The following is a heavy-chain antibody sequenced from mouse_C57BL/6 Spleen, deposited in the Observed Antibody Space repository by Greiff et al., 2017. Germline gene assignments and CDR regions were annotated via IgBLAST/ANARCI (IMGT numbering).Heavy chain of an antibody. D-gene: IGHD3-3*01. V-gene: IGHV1-80*01. CDR2: IYPGDGAT. Sequence: VQLVESGAELVKPGASVKISCKASGYAFSSYWMNWVKQRPGKGLEWIGQIYPGDGATNYNGKFKGKATLTADKSSSTAYMQLSSLTSEDSAVYMCARCDTAGRYAMDDWGQGTSVTVSS. CDR1: GYAFSSYW. CDR3: ARCDTAGRYAMDD. J-gene: IGHJ4*01.